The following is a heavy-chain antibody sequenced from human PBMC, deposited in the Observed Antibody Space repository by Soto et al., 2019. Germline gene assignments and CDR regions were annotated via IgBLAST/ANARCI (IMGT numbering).Heavy chain of an antibody. CDR3: ARDPSNSGLRNYFDY. D-gene: IGHD4-4*01. CDR2: IWYDGSNK. V-gene: IGHV3-33*01. Sequence: GGSLRLSCAASGFTFSSYGMHWVRQAPGKGLEWVAVIWYDGSNKYYADSVKGRFTISRDNSKNTLYLQMNSLRAEDTAVYYCARDPSNSGLRNYFDYWGQGTLVTVSS. CDR1: GFTFSSYG. J-gene: IGHJ4*02.